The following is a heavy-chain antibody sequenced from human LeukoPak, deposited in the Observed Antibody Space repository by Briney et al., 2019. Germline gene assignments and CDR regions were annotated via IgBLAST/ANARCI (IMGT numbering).Heavy chain of an antibody. D-gene: IGHD2-21*02. CDR2: IDQDGGGK. V-gene: IGHV3-7*01. CDR3: ARGDWAPFDY. Sequence: GGSLRLSCAASGFTFSDYWMNWVRQAPGKGLEWVANIDQDGGGKYYLDSVKGRFTISRDNAKSSLYLQIDSLRAEDTAVYYCARGDWAPFDYWGQGSRLTVSA. CDR1: GFTFSDYW. J-gene: IGHJ4*02.